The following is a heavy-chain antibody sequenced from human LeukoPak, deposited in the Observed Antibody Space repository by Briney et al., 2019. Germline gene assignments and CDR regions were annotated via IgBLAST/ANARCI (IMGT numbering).Heavy chain of an antibody. CDR1: GGSISSGGYS. J-gene: IGHJ4*02. CDR3: ATGYDSSGYYLDY. Sequence: SQTLSLTCAVSGGSISSGGYSWSWIRQPPGKGLEWIGYIYHSGSTYYHPSLKSRVTISVDRSKNQFSLKLSSVTAADTAVYYCATGYDSSGYYLDYWGQGTLVTVSS. CDR2: IYHSGST. V-gene: IGHV4-30-2*01. D-gene: IGHD3-22*01.